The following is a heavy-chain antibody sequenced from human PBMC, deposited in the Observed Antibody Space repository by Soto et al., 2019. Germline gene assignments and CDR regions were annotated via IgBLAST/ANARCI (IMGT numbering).Heavy chain of an antibody. CDR2: ISDGGHNT. Sequence: EAQLLESGGGIVQPGGSLTLSCAASGFTFASYTMSWVRQAPGKGLQWVSYISDGGHNTYYADSVKGRFTISRDDLLGTLYLQMNSLGAEDTALYYCVREYYGSGVLWGQGTLVTVSS. CDR3: VREYYGSGVL. J-gene: IGHJ4*02. V-gene: IGHV3-23*01. D-gene: IGHD3-10*01. CDR1: GFTFASYT.